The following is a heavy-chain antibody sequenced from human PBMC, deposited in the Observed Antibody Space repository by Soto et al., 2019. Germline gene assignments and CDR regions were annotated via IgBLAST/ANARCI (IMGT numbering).Heavy chain of an antibody. Sequence: GASVKVSCKASGYTFGKYGISWVRQAPGQGLEWVGWISVYHGNTVHAQKFQGRVTMTEDTSTDTAYMELSSLRSEDTAVYYCATSLEWLLGFDYWGQGTLVTVSS. CDR3: ATSLEWLLGFDY. CDR2: ISVYHGNT. CDR1: GYTFGKYG. D-gene: IGHD3-3*02. J-gene: IGHJ4*02. V-gene: IGHV1-18*01.